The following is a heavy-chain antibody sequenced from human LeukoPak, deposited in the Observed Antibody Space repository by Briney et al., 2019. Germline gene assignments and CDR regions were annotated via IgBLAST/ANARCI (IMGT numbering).Heavy chain of an antibody. CDR3: AKDRGVYYDSSGLFDY. CDR2: ISGSGGST. V-gene: IGHV3-23*01. J-gene: IGHJ4*02. Sequence: GGSLRLSRAASGFTFSSYAMSWVRQAPGKGLEWVSGISGSGGSTYYADSVKGRFTISRDNSKNTLYLQMNSLRAEDTAVYYCAKDRGVYYDSSGLFDYWGQGTLVTVSS. CDR1: GFTFSSYA. D-gene: IGHD3-22*01.